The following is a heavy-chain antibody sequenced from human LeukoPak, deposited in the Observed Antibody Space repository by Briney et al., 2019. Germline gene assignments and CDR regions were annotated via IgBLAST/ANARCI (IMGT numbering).Heavy chain of an antibody. Sequence: ASVKVSCKASGYTFTGYYMHWVRQAPGQGLEWMGWINPNSGGTNYAQKFQGRVTMTRDTSISTAYMELSRLRSDDTAVYYCARAEAVANNAFDIWGQGTMVTVSS. CDR2: INPNSGGT. CDR3: ARAEAVANNAFDI. J-gene: IGHJ3*02. V-gene: IGHV1-2*02. CDR1: GYTFTGYY. D-gene: IGHD6-19*01.